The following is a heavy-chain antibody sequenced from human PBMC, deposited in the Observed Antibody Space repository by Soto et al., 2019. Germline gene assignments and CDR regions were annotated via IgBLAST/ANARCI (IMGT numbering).Heavy chain of an antibody. CDR1: GGSFSGYY. CDR3: ARGQPDYDILTGDFDY. Sequence: LSLTCAVYGGSFSGYYWSWIRQPPGKGLEWIGEINHSGSTNYNPSLKSRVTISVDTSKNQFSLKLSSVTAAGTAVYYCARGQPDYDILTGDFDYWGQGTLVTVSS. CDR2: INHSGST. D-gene: IGHD3-9*01. J-gene: IGHJ4*02. V-gene: IGHV4-34*01.